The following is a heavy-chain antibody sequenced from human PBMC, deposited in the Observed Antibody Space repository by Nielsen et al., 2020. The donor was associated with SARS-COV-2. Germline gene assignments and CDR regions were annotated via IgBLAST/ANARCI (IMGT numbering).Heavy chain of an antibody. D-gene: IGHD3-3*01. CDR3: ARSRGFDTRDFDY. J-gene: IGHJ4*02. Sequence: GESLKISCAASGFTFSLYGMHWVRQAPGKGLEWVTGISYDGSRKYSADSVKGRFTVSRDNSKNTLYLDLNSLRPEDTAVYYCARSRGFDTRDFDYWGQGALVTVSS. V-gene: IGHV3-30*03. CDR2: ISYDGSRK. CDR1: GFTFSLYG.